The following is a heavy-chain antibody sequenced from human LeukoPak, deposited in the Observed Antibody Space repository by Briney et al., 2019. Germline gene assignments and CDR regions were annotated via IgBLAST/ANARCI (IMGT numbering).Heavy chain of an antibody. CDR2: ISGSGGSK. Sequence: GGSLRLFCAASGFTFSSYAMSWVRQAPGKGLEGVSAISGSGGSKYYADSVKGRFTISRDNSKNTLYLQMNSLRAEDTAVYYCARDTIAAAGTGDYWGQGTLVTVSS. J-gene: IGHJ4*02. CDR1: GFTFSSYA. CDR3: ARDTIAAAGTGDY. V-gene: IGHV3-23*01. D-gene: IGHD6-13*01.